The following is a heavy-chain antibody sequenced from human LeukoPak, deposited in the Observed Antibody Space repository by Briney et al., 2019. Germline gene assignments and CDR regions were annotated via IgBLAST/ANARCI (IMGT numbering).Heavy chain of an antibody. CDR3: ASNYYDSSGYYSLDY. CDR2: INAGNGNT. Sequence: GASVRVSYKASGYTFTSYAMHWVGQAPGQRREWMGWINAGNGNTKYSQKFQGRVTITRDTSASTAYMELSSLRSEDTAVYYCASNYYDSSGYYSLDYWGQGTLVTVSS. CDR1: GYTFTSYA. V-gene: IGHV1-3*01. D-gene: IGHD3-22*01. J-gene: IGHJ4*02.